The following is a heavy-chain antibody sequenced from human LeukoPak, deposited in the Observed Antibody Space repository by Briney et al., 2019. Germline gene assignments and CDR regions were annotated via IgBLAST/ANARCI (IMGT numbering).Heavy chain of an antibody. Sequence: PSETLSLTCTVSGGSISSYYWSWIRQPPGKGLEWIGYIYYSGCTTYNPSLKSRVTISVDTSKNQFSLKLSSVTAADTAVYYCARVHSGGSWIQLWPPYYMDVWGKGTTVTVSS. D-gene: IGHD5-18*01. CDR3: ARVHSGGSWIQLWPPYYMDV. J-gene: IGHJ6*03. CDR2: IYYSGCT. CDR1: GGSISSYY. V-gene: IGHV4-59*01.